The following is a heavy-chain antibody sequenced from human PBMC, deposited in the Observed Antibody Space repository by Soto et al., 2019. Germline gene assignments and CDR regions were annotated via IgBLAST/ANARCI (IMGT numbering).Heavy chain of an antibody. V-gene: IGHV1-69*12. CDR3: GSFYYDSSGYLRK. J-gene: IGHJ4*02. Sequence: QVQLVQSGAEVKKPGSSVKVSCKTSGGTFSNYTITWVRQAPGQGLEWMGGIIPIFGTANYAQRFQGRVTINADQSTSTAYMELSSLRSEDTAVYYCGSFYYDSSGYLRKWGQGTLVTVSS. CDR1: GGTFSNYT. D-gene: IGHD3-22*01. CDR2: IIPIFGTA.